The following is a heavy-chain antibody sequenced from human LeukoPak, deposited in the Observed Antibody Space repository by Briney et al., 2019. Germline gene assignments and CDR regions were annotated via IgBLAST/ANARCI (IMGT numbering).Heavy chain of an antibody. CDR1: GHTFTSHG. Sequence: ASVKVSCKASGHTFTSHGITWVRQAPGQGLEWLGWISAYNGATNYAQRLQGRVTMTTDTSTNTAYMDLRSLRSDDTAVYYCARDRSSGSNYGDYWGQGTLVTVSS. D-gene: IGHD1-26*01. CDR2: ISAYNGAT. V-gene: IGHV1-18*01. CDR3: ARDRSSGSNYGDY. J-gene: IGHJ4*02.